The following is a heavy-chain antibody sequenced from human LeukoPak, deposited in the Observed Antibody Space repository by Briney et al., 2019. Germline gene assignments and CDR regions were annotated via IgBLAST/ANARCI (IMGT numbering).Heavy chain of an antibody. V-gene: IGHV4-4*02. CDR2: IHRSGSP. CDR1: LDSTTSNF. D-gene: IGHD2-2*01. CDR3: ARGGEVCSSTSCYREHEY. Sequence: SETLSLTCTVSLDSTTSNFWSWVRQPPGKGLEWIGEIHRSGSPNYNPSLQSRVTISIDRSRNQIALELSSVTAADTAVYYCARGGEVCSSTSCYREHEYWAEGTLVTVSS. J-gene: IGHJ4*02.